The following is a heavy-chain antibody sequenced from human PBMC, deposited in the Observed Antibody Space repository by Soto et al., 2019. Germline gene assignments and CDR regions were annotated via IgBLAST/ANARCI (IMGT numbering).Heavy chain of an antibody. CDR2: IKSKTDGGTT. CDR1: GFTFGNAW. V-gene: IGHV3-15*01. Sequence: PGGSLRLSCAASGFTFGNAWMSWVRQAPGKGLEWVGRIKSKTDGGTTDYAAPVKGRFTISRDDSKNTLYLQMNSLKTEDTAVYYCTTGPLRFLEWLFIGMDVWGQGTTVTVSS. D-gene: IGHD3-3*01. CDR3: TTGPLRFLEWLFIGMDV. J-gene: IGHJ6*02.